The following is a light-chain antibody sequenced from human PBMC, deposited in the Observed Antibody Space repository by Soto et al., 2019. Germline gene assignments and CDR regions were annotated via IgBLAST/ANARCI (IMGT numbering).Light chain of an antibody. J-gene: IGKJ2*01. CDR2: DAS. CDR1: LSVSRW. CDR3: HQYDSYPYT. V-gene: IGKV1-5*01. Sequence: DIQMTQSPSTLSASVGDRLTITCRASLSVSRWLGWYQQKPGKAPRLLIYDASSLQSGVPSRFSGSGSETXXXXXXSSLQPDDFATYYCHQYDSYPYTFGQGTKLEIK.